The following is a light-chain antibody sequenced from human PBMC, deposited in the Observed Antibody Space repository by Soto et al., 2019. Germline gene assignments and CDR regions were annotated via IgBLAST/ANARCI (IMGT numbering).Light chain of an antibody. CDR3: QQCSSSPSPYT. CDR1: QSLNNNY. CDR2: DAS. J-gene: IGKJ2*01. Sequence: EIVLTQYPGTLSLSPGERATLSCRTSQSLNNNYLAWYQQKPGQAPRLLIYDASTRATGIPDRFSGSGSATDFTLTISRLEPEDFAVYYGQQCSSSPSPYTFGQGTKLEIK. V-gene: IGKV3-20*01.